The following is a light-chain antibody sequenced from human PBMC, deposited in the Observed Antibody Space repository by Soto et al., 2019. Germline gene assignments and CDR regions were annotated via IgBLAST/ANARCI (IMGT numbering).Light chain of an antibody. J-gene: IGKJ1*01. CDR1: QSISLF. CDR3: HQTDSIPET. CDR2: AAS. Sequence: DIQMTQSPSSLSASVEDTVTITCRASQSISLFLNWYQQKPGKAPKLLIDAASSLQSGVPSRFTGNGSGTDFTLTISSLQPEDFATYYCHQTDSIPETFGQGTKVEIK. V-gene: IGKV1-39*01.